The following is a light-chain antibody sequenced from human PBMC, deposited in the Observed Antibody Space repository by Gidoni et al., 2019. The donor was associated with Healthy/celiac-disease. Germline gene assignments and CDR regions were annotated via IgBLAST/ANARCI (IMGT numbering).Light chain of an antibody. CDR1: QSVSSY. J-gene: IGKJ4*01. Sequence: EIEVTQSPATLSLSPGERATLSCRASQSVSSYLAWYQQKPGQAPRLLIYDASNRATGIPARFSGSGSGTDFTLTISSLEPEDFAVYYCQQRSNWPLTFGGGTKVEIK. V-gene: IGKV3-11*01. CDR2: DAS. CDR3: QQRSNWPLT.